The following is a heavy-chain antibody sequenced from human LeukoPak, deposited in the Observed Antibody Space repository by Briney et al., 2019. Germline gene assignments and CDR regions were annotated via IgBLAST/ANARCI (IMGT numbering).Heavy chain of an antibody. CDR1: GGSISGYY. D-gene: IGHD3-10*01. CDR3: AREASRAGTYYFDY. V-gene: IGHV4-59*01. CDR2: IYYSENT. Sequence: SETLSLTCTVSGGSISGYYWSWIRQPPGKGLEWIGYIYYSENTNYNPSLKSRVTISLDTSKNQFSLKLRSVTAADTAVYFCAREASRAGTYYFDYWGQGTLLTVSS. J-gene: IGHJ4*02.